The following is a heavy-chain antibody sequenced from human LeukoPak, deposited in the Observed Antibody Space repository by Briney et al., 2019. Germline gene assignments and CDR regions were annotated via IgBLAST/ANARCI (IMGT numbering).Heavy chain of an antibody. CDR3: AKDREWELLYYFDY. CDR2: IRYDGSNK. J-gene: IGHJ4*02. CDR1: GFTFSSYG. V-gene: IGHV3-30*02. D-gene: IGHD1-26*01. Sequence: PGGSLRLSCAASGFTFSSYGMHWVRQAPGKGPEWVAFIRYDGSNKYYADSVKGRFTIPRDNSKNTLYLQMNSLRAEDTAVYYCAKDREWELLYYFDYWGQGTLVTVSS.